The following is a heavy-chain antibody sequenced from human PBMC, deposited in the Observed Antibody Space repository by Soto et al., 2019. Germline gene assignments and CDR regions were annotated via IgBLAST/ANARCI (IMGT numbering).Heavy chain of an antibody. Sequence: LRLSCAASGFTFSSCWMSWVRQAPGKGLEWVANIKEDGTEIKYVDSVKGRFTISRDNAKSSLYLQINNLRAEDTAVYYCTRVPVEVSGADFDYWGQGTLVTVSS. J-gene: IGHJ4*02. CDR3: TRVPVEVSGADFDY. V-gene: IGHV3-7*01. D-gene: IGHD6-19*01. CDR1: GFTFSSCW. CDR2: IKEDGTEI.